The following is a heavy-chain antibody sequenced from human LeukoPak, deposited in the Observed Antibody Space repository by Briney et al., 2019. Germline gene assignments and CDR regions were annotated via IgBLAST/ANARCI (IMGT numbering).Heavy chain of an antibody. CDR2: IYHIGST. D-gene: IGHD3-10*01. J-gene: IGHJ4*02. Sequence: PSETLSLTCGVSGFSISRSYYWAWIRQPPGKGLEWIGTIYHIGSTYYSPSLGSRVTMSVDTSKNEFSLNLKSVTAADTALYYCARAGWIITSGIDYWGQGALVTVSS. CDR1: GFSISRSYY. CDR3: ARAGWIITSGIDY. V-gene: IGHV4-38-2*01.